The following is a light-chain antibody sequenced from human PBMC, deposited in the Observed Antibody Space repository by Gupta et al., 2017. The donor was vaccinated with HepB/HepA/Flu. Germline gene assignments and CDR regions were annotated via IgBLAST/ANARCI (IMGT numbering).Light chain of an antibody. CDR1: SSNVGNNA. Sequence: QSVMTQPPSVTEAPRQRFTITCSGSSSNVGNNAVNWYQQLPGKAPKLLIYYDDLLPSGVSDRFSGSNSGTSASLAISGIQSEDEADYYCAACDDSLNGTVFGGGTKLTVL. J-gene: IGLJ2*01. CDR2: YDD. CDR3: AACDDSLNGTV. V-gene: IGLV1-36*01.